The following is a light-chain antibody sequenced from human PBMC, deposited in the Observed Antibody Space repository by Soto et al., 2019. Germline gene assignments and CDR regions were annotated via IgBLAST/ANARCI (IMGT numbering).Light chain of an antibody. CDR2: KAS. V-gene: IGKV1-5*03. CDR1: QTISSW. J-gene: IGKJ4*01. Sequence: DIHMTHSPSTLSVSLGEIVTITFRASQTISSWLAWYQQKPGKAPKLLIYKASTLKSGVPSRFSGSGSGTEFTLTISSLQPDDFATYYCQQLESYPSTFGGGTKVDIK. CDR3: QQLESYPST.